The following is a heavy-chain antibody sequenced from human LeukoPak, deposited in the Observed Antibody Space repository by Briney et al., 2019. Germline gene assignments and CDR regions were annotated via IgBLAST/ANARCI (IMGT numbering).Heavy chain of an antibody. CDR2: MYYSGST. CDR3: ARAFGFWSGYRRLYYYGMDV. J-gene: IGHJ6*02. D-gene: IGHD3-3*01. Sequence: PSETLSLTCTVSGGSISSYYWSWIRQPPGKGLEWVGYMYYSGSTNYNPSLTSRVIISVDTSKNQFSLKLSSVTAADTAVYYCARAFGFWSGYRRLYYYGMDVWGQGTTVTVSS. CDR1: GGSISSYY. V-gene: IGHV4-59*01.